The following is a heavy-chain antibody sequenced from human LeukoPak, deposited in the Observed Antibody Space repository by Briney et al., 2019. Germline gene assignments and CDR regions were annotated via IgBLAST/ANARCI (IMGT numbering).Heavy chain of an antibody. J-gene: IGHJ3*02. V-gene: IGHV4-39*01. Sequence: PSETLSLTCTVSGGSISSSSYYWGWIRQPPGKGLEWIGSIYYSGSTYYNPSLKSRVTISVDTSKNQFSLKLSSVTAADTAVYYCARPIDGDYVAFDIWGQGTMVTVSS. CDR2: IYYSGST. D-gene: IGHD4-17*01. CDR3: ARPIDGDYVAFDI. CDR1: GGSISSSSYY.